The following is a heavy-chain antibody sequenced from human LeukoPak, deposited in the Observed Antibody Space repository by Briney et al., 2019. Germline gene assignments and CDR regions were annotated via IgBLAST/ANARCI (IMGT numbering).Heavy chain of an antibody. CDR2: FDPEDGET. CDR1: GYTLTELS. D-gene: IGHD3-3*01. Sequence: ASVKVSCKVSGYTLTELSMHWVRQAPGKGLEWMGGFDPEDGETTYAQKFQGRATMTEDTSTDTAYMELSSLRSEDTAVYYCATVPKRITIFGVVKDYFDYWGQGTLVTVSS. J-gene: IGHJ4*02. V-gene: IGHV1-24*01. CDR3: ATVPKRITIFGVVKDYFDY.